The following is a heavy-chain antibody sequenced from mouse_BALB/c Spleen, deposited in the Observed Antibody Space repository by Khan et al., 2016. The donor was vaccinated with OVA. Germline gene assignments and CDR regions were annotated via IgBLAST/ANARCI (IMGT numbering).Heavy chain of an antibody. D-gene: IGHD2-14*01. V-gene: IGHV3-8*02. CDR3: ARSTYRYAFVY. Sequence: EVELVESGPSLVKPSQTLSLTCSVTGDSITTGYWNWIRKFPGTKLEYMGYIIYTGYTYYNQSLKSRISITRHTSNNQYYLQLNSVTDEDTATYYCARSTYRYAFVYWGQGTLVTVSA. CDR1: GDSITTGY. J-gene: IGHJ3*01. CDR2: IIYTGYT.